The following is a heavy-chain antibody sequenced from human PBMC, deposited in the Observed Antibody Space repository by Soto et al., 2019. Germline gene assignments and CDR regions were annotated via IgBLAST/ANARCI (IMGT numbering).Heavy chain of an antibody. CDR1: GFSLSNSGMP. CDR3: ARLRGTYYYDSSGYCPAPYGRDV. J-gene: IGHJ6*02. D-gene: IGHD3-22*01. V-gene: IGHV2-26*01. Sequence: LGTATHSLRMTCTFAGFSLSNSGMPLSRIRQPPGKALDWLAPIFSNDEKSHSTSLKSRLTISKDTSKSQVVLTMTNMDPVDGATYYGARLRGTYYYDSSGYCPAPYGRDVWGQGSTVTVAS. CDR2: IFSNDEK.